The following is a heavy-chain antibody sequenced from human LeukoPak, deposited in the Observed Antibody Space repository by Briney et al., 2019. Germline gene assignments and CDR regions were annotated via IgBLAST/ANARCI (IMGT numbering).Heavy chain of an antibody. D-gene: IGHD3-22*01. CDR3: ASANYYDSSGYYYFDY. Sequence: ASVKVSCKASGYTFTSYDINWVRQATGQGLEWMGGMNPNSGNTGYAQKLQGRVTMTTDTSTSTAYMELRSLRSDDTAVYYCASANYYDSSGYYYFDYWGQGTLVTVSS. V-gene: IGHV1-8*01. J-gene: IGHJ4*02. CDR2: MNPNSGNT. CDR1: GYTFTSYD.